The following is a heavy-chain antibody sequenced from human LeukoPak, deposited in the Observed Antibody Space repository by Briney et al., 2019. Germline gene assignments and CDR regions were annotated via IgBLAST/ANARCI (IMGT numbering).Heavy chain of an antibody. D-gene: IGHD2-8*01. J-gene: IGHJ6*02. CDR3: ARSVRYCTNGVCYQGMDV. V-gene: IGHV3-21*01. CDR1: GFTFSSYS. CDR2: ISSSSSYI. Sequence: GGSLRPSCAASGFTFSSYSMKWVRQAPGKGLEWVSSISSSSSYIYYADSVKGRFTIARDNAKNSLYLQMNSLRAEDTAVYYCARSVRYCTNGVCYQGMDVWGQGTTVTVSS.